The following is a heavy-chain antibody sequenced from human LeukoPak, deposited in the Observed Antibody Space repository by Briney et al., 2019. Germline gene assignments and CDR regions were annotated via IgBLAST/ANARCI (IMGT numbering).Heavy chain of an antibody. CDR2: IYSGGST. D-gene: IGHD2-21*02. CDR1: GFTVSSNY. J-gene: IGHJ4*02. V-gene: IGHV3-53*01. CDR3: ARVPGGGDFYFDY. Sequence: GGSLRLSCAASGFTVSSNYMSWVRQAPGKGLEWVSVIYSGGSTYYADSVKGRFTISRDNTKNTLYLQMNSLRAEDTAVYYCARVPGGGDFYFDYWGQGTLVTVSS.